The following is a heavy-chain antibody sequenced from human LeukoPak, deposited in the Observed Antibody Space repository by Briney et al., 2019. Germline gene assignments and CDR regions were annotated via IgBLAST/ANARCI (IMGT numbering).Heavy chain of an antibody. V-gene: IGHV3-30-3*01. CDR1: GFTFSSYA. CDR3: ATALDFWSGYYTFDY. J-gene: IGHJ4*02. CDR2: ISYDGSNK. Sequence: PGRSLRLSCAASGFTFSSYAMHWVRQAPGKGLEWVAVISYDGSNKYYADSVKGRFTISRDNSKNTLYLQMNSLRAEDTAVYYCATALDFWSGYYTFDYWGQGTLVTVSS. D-gene: IGHD3-3*01.